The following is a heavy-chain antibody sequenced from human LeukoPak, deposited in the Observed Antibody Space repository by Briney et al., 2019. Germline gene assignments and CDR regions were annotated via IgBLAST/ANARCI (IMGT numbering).Heavy chain of an antibody. CDR2: IYHSGST. CDR1: GGSISSGGSS. J-gene: IGHJ3*02. D-gene: IGHD3-16*01. V-gene: IGHV4-30-2*01. Sequence: PSQTLSLTCAVSGGSISSGGSSWSWIRQPPGKGLEWIGYIYHSGSTYYNPSLKSRVTISVDRSKNQFSLKLSSVTAADTAVYYCATSEGAPGGFDIWGQGTMVTVSS. CDR3: ATSEGAPGGFDI.